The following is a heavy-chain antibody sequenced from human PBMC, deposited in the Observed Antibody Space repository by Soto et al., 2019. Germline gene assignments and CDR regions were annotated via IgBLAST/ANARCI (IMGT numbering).Heavy chain of an antibody. Sequence: QITLKESGPTLVKPTQTLTLTCTFSGFSLSTSGVGVGWIRQPPGKALEWLALIYWDDDKRYSPSLKSRLTITKDTSKNQVVLTMTTMDPVDTATYYWAHLGYCISTSCSQRGWFDPWGQGTLVTVSS. CDR1: GFSLSTSGVG. CDR3: AHLGYCISTSCSQRGWFDP. V-gene: IGHV2-5*02. J-gene: IGHJ5*02. CDR2: IYWDDDK. D-gene: IGHD2-2*01.